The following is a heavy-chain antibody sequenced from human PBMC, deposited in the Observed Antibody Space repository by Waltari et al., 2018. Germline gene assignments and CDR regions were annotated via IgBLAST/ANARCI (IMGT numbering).Heavy chain of an antibody. V-gene: IGHV1-69*13. D-gene: IGHD2-2*01. Sequence: QVQLVQSGAEVKKPGSSVKVSCKASGGTFSSYAISWVRQAPGQGLEWMGRIIPSFGTANYAQKFQGRVTITADKSTSTAYMELSSLRSEDTAVYYCARVGACSSTSCSIDYWGQGTLVTVSS. J-gene: IGHJ4*02. CDR3: ARVGACSSTSCSIDY. CDR2: IIPSFGTA. CDR1: GGTFSSYA.